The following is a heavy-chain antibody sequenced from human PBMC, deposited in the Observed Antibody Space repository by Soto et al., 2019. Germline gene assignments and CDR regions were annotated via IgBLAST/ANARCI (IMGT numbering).Heavy chain of an antibody. V-gene: IGHV5-51*01. CDR1: GYTFTTYW. J-gene: IGHJ3*02. CDR3: ASGGYGDTCEDAFYI. Sequence: GESLKISCKGSGYTFTTYWIGWVRQMPGTGLEWMGIVSSGDSNTKYSPSFQGHVTISADKSINTAYLQWSSLKASDTAMYYCASGGYGDTCEDAFYIWGPGPLVTV. D-gene: IGHD5-18*01. CDR2: VSSGDSNT.